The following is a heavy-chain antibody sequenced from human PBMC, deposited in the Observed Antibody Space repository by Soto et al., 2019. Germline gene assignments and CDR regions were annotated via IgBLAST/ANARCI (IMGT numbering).Heavy chain of an antibody. D-gene: IGHD4-4*01. CDR1: GYSCISYW. CDR3: ARRSNQNYYYYGMDV. J-gene: IGHJ6*02. V-gene: IGHV5-51*01. CDR2: IYPGDSDT. Sequence: GESHQISSKCSGYSCISYWIVWVRQITGKGLEWMGIIYPGDSDTRYSPSFQGQVTISADKSISTAYLQWSSLKASDTAMYYCARRSNQNYYYYGMDVWGQGTTVTVSS.